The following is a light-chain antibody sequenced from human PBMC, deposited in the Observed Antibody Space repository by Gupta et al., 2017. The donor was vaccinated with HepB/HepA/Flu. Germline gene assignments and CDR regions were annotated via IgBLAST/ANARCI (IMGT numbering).Light chain of an antibody. J-gene: IGKJ1*01. V-gene: IGKV2-30*01. CDR1: QSLVYRDGNTY. CDR3: MQGTPWGT. CDR2: KVS. Sequence: DVVMTPSPLSLPVTLGQPASISCRSSQSLVYRDGNTYLNCFQERPGQSPRRLIHKVSNRDSGVPDRFSGSGSGTDFTLKISRVEAEDIGVYYCMQGTPWGTFGQGTKVEIK.